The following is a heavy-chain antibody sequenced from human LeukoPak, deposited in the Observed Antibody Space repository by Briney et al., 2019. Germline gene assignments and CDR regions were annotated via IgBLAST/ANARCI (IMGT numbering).Heavy chain of an antibody. CDR2: IYHSGST. CDR1: GGSISSSNW. D-gene: IGHD2-2*02. J-gene: IGHJ3*02. V-gene: IGHV4-4*02. CDR3: ARIDLGYCSSTSCYTYAFDI. Sequence: SGTLSLTCAVSGGSISSSNWWSWVRQPPGKGLEWIGEIYHSGSTNYNPSLKSRVTISVDTSKNQFSLKLSSVTAADPAVYYSARIDLGYCSSTSCYTYAFDIWRQGKMVTVSS.